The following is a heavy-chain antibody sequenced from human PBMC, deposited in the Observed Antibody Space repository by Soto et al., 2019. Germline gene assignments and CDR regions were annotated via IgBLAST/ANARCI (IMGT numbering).Heavy chain of an antibody. CDR1: GFSIRSYA. J-gene: IGHJ4*02. Sequence: GWSLRRSRTASGFSIRSYAMGWVLQAPGKGLDWVSSISAGGDGTYYADSVKRRFTISRDHSNTTAYLQMTSLRADDTAVYYCADGGRYPYYWGPGTLVTVSS. CDR3: ADGGRYPYY. V-gene: IGHV3-23*01. CDR2: ISAGGDGT. D-gene: IGHD1-26*01.